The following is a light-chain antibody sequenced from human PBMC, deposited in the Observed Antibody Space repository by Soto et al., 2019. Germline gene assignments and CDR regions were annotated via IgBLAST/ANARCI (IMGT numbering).Light chain of an antibody. Sequence: EIVLTQSPGTLSLSPGERATLSCRASQSISSTFLAWYQHKPGQAPRVLIYGASRRATGIPDRFSGSGSGTDFTLTLSRLEPEDFALYYCQQYYSSWTFGQGTKVEMK. CDR2: GAS. CDR3: QQYYSSWT. J-gene: IGKJ1*01. CDR1: QSISSTF. V-gene: IGKV3-20*01.